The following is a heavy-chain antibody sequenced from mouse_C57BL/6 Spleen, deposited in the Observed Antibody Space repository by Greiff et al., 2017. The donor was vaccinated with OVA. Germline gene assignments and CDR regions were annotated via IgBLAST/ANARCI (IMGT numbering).Heavy chain of an antibody. J-gene: IGHJ2*01. CDR1: GFTFSSYA. Sequence: EVKLQESGGGLVKPGGSLKLSCAASGFTFSSYAMSWVRQTPEKRLEWVATISDGGSYTYYPDNVKGRFTISRDNANNNLYLQMSHLKSEDTAMYYCAREKTFDYWGQGTTLTVSS. V-gene: IGHV5-4*01. CDR2: ISDGGSYT. CDR3: AREKTFDY.